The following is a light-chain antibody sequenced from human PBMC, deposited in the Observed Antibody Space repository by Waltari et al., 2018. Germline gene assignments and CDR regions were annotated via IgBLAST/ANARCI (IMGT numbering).Light chain of an antibody. Sequence: EIVLTQSPATLSLSPGERATLSCRAGQTVRSYLAWYQQKPGQAPRLLIFDASSRATGIPAKFSGSGSGTDFTLTVSNLEPEDFAVYYCQQRSNWPYTFGQGTRVEIK. V-gene: IGKV3-11*01. CDR1: QTVRSY. CDR3: QQRSNWPYT. J-gene: IGKJ2*01. CDR2: DAS.